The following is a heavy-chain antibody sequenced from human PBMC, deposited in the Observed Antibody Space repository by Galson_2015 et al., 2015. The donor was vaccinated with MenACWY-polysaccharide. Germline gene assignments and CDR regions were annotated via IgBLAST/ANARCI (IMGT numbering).Heavy chain of an antibody. CDR3: ANPGLSTGRTSDVDY. CDR2: ISYDGTNK. CDR1: GVTFSTSA. V-gene: IGHV3-30-3*01. D-gene: IGHD1-14*01. J-gene: IGHJ4*02. Sequence: SLRLSCAASGVTFSTSAMHWVRQAPGKGLEWVAVISYDGTNKYYADFVKGRFTISRDNSKNTVYLQMNSLRAEDTAVYYCANPGLSTGRTSDVDYWGQGTLVTVSS.